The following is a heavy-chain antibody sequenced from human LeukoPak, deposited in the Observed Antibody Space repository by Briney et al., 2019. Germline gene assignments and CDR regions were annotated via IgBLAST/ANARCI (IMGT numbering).Heavy chain of an antibody. D-gene: IGHD6-19*01. J-gene: IGHJ4*02. V-gene: IGHV3-66*01. CDR3: ATAATSHGEQWLAYHFDY. Sequence: GGSLRLSCAASGFTVSRKYVSCVPEAPGTGLESGSFIYIGDSTFYADSVKGRFNISRDTSKNTLYLEMNSLRAGDSAVYYCATAATSHGEQWLAYHFDYWGQGTLVTVSS. CDR1: GFTVSRKY. CDR2: IYIGDST.